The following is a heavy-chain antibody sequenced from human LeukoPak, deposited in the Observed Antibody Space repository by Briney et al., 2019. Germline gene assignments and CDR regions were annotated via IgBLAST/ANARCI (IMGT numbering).Heavy chain of an antibody. J-gene: IGHJ4*02. Sequence: GGSLRLSCAASGFTFSSYWMSWVRQAPGEGLEWVANIKQDGSEKYYVDSVKGRFTISRDNAKNSLYLQMNSLRAEDTAVYYCARDGDYYDSSGPRDYWGQGTLVTVSS. CDR1: GFTFSSYW. CDR2: IKQDGSEK. CDR3: ARDGDYYDSSGPRDY. D-gene: IGHD3-22*01. V-gene: IGHV3-7*01.